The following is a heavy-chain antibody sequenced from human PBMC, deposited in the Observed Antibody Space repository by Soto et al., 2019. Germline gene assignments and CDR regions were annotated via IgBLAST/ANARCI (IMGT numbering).Heavy chain of an antibody. J-gene: IGHJ3*02. V-gene: IGHV4-59*01. CDR1: GGSISSYY. CDR3: ARVVEDYDSSGYYWFGAFDI. Sequence: QVQLQESGPGLVKPSETLSLTCTVSGGSISSYYWSWIRQPPGKGLEWIGYIYYSGSTNYNPSLKSRVSISVDTSKNQFSLKLSPVTAADTAFYYCARVVEDYDSSGYYWFGAFDIWGQGTMVTVSS. D-gene: IGHD3-22*01. CDR2: IYYSGST.